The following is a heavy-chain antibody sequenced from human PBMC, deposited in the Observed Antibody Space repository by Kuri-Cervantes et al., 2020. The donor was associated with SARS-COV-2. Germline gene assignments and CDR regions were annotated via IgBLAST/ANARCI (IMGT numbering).Heavy chain of an antibody. CDR2: ISGSGGST. J-gene: IGHJ6*02. V-gene: IGHV3-23*01. CDR1: GFTVSSNY. CDR3: AKYLGYYYDSSGYYYELYYYYGMDV. Sequence: GESLKISCAASGFTVSSNYMSWVRQAPGKGLEWVSAISGSGGSTYYADSVKGRFTISRDNSKNTLYLQMNSLRAEDTAVYYCAKYLGYYYDSSGYYYELYYYYGMDVWGQGTTVTVSS. D-gene: IGHD3-22*01.